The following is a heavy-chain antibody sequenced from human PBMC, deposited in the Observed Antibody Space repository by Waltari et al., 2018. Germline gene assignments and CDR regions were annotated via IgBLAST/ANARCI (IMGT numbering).Heavy chain of an antibody. CDR1: GFTFDDYG. Sequence: EVQLVESGGGVVRPGGSLRLSCAASGFTFDDYGMSWVRQAPGKGLEWVSGINWNGGSTGYADSVKGRFTISRDNAKNSLYLQMNSLRAEDTALYYCARDRRGYYVILTGYYMVSWFDPWGQGTLVTVSS. V-gene: IGHV3-20*04. D-gene: IGHD3-9*01. J-gene: IGHJ5*02. CDR3: ARDRRGYYVILTGYYMVSWFDP. CDR2: INWNGGST.